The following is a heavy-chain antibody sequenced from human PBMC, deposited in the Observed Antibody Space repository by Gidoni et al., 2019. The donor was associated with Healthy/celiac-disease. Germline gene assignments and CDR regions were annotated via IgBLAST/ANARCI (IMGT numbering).Heavy chain of an antibody. J-gene: IGHJ4*02. CDR3: ARAHIVVVPAAMVGYFDY. CDR2: IYYSGST. CDR1: GGSISSYY. Sequence: QVQLQESGPGLVKPSETLSLTCTASGGSISSYYWSWIRQPPGKGLEWIGYIYYSGSTNYNPSLKSRVTISVDTSKNQFSLKLSSVTAADTAVYYCARAHIVVVPAAMVGYFDYWGQGTLVTVSS. D-gene: IGHD2-2*01. V-gene: IGHV4-59*01.